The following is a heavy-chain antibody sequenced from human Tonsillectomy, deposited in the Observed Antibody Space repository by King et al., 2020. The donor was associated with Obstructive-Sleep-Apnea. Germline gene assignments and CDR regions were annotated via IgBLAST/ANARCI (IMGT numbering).Heavy chain of an antibody. CDR1: GGSISSSSYY. CDR2: IYSSGST. V-gene: IGHV4-39*07. CDR3: ARVDDYVSYYYGMDV. J-gene: IGHJ6*02. D-gene: IGHD3-16*01. Sequence: QLQESGPGLVKPSETLSLTCTVSGGSISSSSYYWGWIRQPPGKGLEWIGSIYSSGSTYYNPSLKSRVTISVDTSKNQLSLKLSSVTAADTAVYYCARVDDYVSYYYGMDVWGQGTTVTVSS.